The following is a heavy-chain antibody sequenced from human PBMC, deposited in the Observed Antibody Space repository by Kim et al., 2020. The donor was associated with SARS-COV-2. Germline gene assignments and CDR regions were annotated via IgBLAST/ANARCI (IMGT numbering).Heavy chain of an antibody. CDR2: ISAYNGNT. V-gene: IGHV1-18*01. D-gene: IGHD3-3*01. CDR1: GYTFTSYG. Sequence: ASVKVSCKASGYTFTSYGISWVRQAPGQGLEWMGWISAYNGNTNYAQKLQGRVTMTTDTSTSTAYMELRSLRSDDTAVYYCARFQWGDTIFGVVTGYYYYYYMDVWGKGTTVTVSS. J-gene: IGHJ6*03. CDR3: ARFQWGDTIFGVVTGYYYYYYMDV.